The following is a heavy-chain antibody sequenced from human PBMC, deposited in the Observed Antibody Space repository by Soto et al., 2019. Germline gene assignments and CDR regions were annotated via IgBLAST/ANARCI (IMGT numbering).Heavy chain of an antibody. CDR3: ARGTPVRVAPRYYYYGMDV. D-gene: IGHD3-10*02. CDR2: IIPIFGTA. J-gene: IGHJ6*02. CDR1: GGTFSSYA. Sequence: SVKVSCKASGGTFSSYAISWVRQAPGQGLEWMGGIIPIFGTANYAQKFQGRVTITADESTSTAYMELSSLRSEDTAVYYCARGTPVRVAPRYYYYGMDVWGQGTTVTVSS. V-gene: IGHV1-69*13.